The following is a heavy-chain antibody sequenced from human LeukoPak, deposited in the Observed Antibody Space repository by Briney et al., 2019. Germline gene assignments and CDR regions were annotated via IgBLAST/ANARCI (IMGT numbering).Heavy chain of an antibody. CDR3: AREGERTIAVAGIRPRARYYFDY. J-gene: IGHJ4*02. D-gene: IGHD6-19*01. Sequence: SETLSLTCTVSGGSISSGDYYWSWIRQPPGKGLEWIGYIYYSGSTYYNPSLKSRVTISVDTSKNQFSLQLNSVTPEDTAVYYCAREGERTIAVAGIRPRARYYFDYWGQGTLVTVSS. V-gene: IGHV4-30-4*01. CDR1: GGSISSGDYY. CDR2: IYYSGST.